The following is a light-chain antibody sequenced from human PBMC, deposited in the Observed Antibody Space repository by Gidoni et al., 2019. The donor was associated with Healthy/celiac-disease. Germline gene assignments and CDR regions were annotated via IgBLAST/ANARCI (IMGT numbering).Light chain of an antibody. CDR1: QGISSY. Sequence: DIQLTPSPSFLSASVGDRVTITCRASQGISSYLAWYQQKPGKAPTLLIYAASTLQSGVPSRFCGSGSGTEFTLTISSLQPEDFATYYCQQLNSYPTITFGQGTRLEIK. J-gene: IGKJ5*01. CDR2: AAS. CDR3: QQLNSYPTIT. V-gene: IGKV1-9*01.